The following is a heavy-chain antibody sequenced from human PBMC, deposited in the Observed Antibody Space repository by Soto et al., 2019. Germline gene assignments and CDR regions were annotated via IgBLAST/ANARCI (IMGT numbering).Heavy chain of an antibody. J-gene: IGHJ6*04. CDR3: ARGHWGMDV. V-gene: IGHV3-11*01. Sequence: QVQLVESGGDLVKPGASLRLSCGASGFTFRNFYMSWIRQTPGKGLEWVSYISGSGGSIYYADSVRGRFTISRDNARESLFLQMNSLRAEDTAVYFCARGHWGMDVWGKGTTVTVSS. D-gene: IGHD3-16*01. CDR1: GFTFRNFY. CDR2: ISGSGGSI.